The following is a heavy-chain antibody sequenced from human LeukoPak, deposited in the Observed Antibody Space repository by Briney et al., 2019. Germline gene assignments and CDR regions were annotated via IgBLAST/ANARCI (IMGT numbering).Heavy chain of an antibody. V-gene: IGHV3-7*04. CDR2: IKQDGGDK. CDR3: ARDIAVAGDDY. CDR1: GFTFSSYW. J-gene: IGHJ4*02. Sequence: PGGSLRLSCAASGFTFSSYWMSWVRQAPGKGLEWVANIKQDGGDKYYVDSVKGRFTISRDNAKNSLYLQMDSLRVEDTAVYYCARDIAVAGDDYWGQGTLVTVSS. D-gene: IGHD6-19*01.